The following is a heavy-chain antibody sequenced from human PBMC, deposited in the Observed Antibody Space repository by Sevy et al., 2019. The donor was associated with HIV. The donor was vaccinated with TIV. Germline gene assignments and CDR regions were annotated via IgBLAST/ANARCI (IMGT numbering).Heavy chain of an antibody. Sequence: ASVKVSCKASGYTFTSYGISWVRQAPGQGLEWMGWISAYNGNTNYAQKLQGRVTMTTDTSTSTAYMELRSLRSDDTAVYYCAGDLVVVVVVEYYYGMDVWGQGTTVTVSS. CDR3: AGDLVVVVVVEYYYGMDV. CDR2: ISAYNGNT. J-gene: IGHJ6*02. D-gene: IGHD2-15*01. CDR1: GYTFTSYG. V-gene: IGHV1-18*01.